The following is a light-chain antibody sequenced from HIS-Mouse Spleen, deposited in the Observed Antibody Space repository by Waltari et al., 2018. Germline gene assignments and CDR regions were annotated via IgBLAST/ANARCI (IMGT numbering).Light chain of an antibody. CDR2: EGS. V-gene: IGLV2-23*01. Sequence: QSALTQPASVSGSPGQSITIPRTGTSSDVGSYNLVSWYQQHPVKAPKLMIYEGSKRPSGVSNRFSGSKSGNTASLTISGLQAEDEADYYCCSYAGSSTFVVFGGGTKLTVL. CDR1: SSDVGSYNL. J-gene: IGLJ2*01. CDR3: CSYAGSSTFVV.